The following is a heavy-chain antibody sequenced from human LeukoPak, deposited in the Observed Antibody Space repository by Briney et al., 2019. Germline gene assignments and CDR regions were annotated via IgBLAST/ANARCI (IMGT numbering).Heavy chain of an antibody. J-gene: IGHJ6*02. CDR2: IIPILGLA. CDR3: ARAYYYDSSGYYYYYYGMDV. Sequence: SVKVSCKGSGGTFSSSAISWVRQAPGQGLEWMGRIIPILGLANYAQKFQGRVTITADKSTSTAYMELSSLRSEDTAVYYCARAYYYDSSGYYYYYYGMDVWGQGTTVTVSS. D-gene: IGHD3-22*01. V-gene: IGHV1-69*04. CDR1: GGTFSSSA.